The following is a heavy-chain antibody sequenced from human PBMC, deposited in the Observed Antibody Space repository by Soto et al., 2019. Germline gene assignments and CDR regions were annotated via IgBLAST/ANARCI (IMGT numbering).Heavy chain of an antibody. J-gene: IGHJ6*02. CDR3: AKAKPDGDYIYNGMDV. Sequence: GGSLRLSCAASGFTFSGYAMSWVRQAPGKGLEWVSAISGSGGSTYYADSVKGRFTISRDNSKNTLYLQMNSLRAEDTAVYYCAKAKPDGDYIYNGMDVWGQGTTVTVSS. D-gene: IGHD4-17*01. CDR2: ISGSGGST. V-gene: IGHV3-23*01. CDR1: GFTFSGYA.